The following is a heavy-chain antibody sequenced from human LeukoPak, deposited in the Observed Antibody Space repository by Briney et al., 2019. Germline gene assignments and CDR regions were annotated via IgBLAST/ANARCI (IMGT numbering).Heavy chain of an antibody. CDR2: IIPIFGTA. V-gene: IGHV1-69*05. CDR1: GGTFSSYA. Sequence: SVKVSCKTSGGTFSSYAISWVRQAPGQGLEWMGRIIPIFGTANYAQKFQGRVTITTDESTSTAYMELSRLRSDDTAVYYCARGSTSVPDYWGQGTLVTVSS. D-gene: IGHD2-2*01. CDR3: ARGSTSVPDY. J-gene: IGHJ4*02.